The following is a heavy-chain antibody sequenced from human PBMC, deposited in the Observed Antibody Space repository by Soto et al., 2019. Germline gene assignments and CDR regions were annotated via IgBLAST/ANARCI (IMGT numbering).Heavy chain of an antibody. V-gene: IGHV3-23*01. D-gene: IGHD3-22*01. CDR3: AARSSGYPY. CDR2: ISSSGGGT. Sequence: EVQLLESRGGLVQPGGSLRLSCAASGFTLSSDAMSWVRQAPGKGLEWVSLISSSGGGTYYADSVNGRFTISRDSSRNMLYLQINSLRPEDTATYYCAARSSGYPYWGQGTLVTVSS. CDR1: GFTLSSDA. J-gene: IGHJ4*02.